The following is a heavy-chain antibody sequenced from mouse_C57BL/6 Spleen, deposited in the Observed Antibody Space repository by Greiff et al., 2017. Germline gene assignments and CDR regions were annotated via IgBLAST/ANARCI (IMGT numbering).Heavy chain of an antibody. CDR3: AISVVALDY. V-gene: IGHV1-69*01. J-gene: IGHJ2*01. CDR1: GYTFTSYW. D-gene: IGHD1-1*01. Sequence: QVQLQQPGAELVMPGASVKLSCKASGYTFTSYWMHWVKQRPGQGLEWIGKIDPSDSYTNYNQKFKGKSTLTVDKSSSTAYMQLSSLTSEDSAVYYCAISVVALDYWGQGTTLTVSS. CDR2: IDPSDSYT.